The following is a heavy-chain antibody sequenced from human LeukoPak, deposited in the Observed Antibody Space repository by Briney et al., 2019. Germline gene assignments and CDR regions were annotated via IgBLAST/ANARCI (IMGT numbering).Heavy chain of an antibody. CDR3: TRATYCATSSHSHYGMDV. CDR1: GGPMCSSNW. V-gene: IGHV4-4*02. J-gene: IGHJ6*02. Sequence: SETLSLTCAVHGGPMCSSNWWKWVRQPPGKGLEWIGEIYRSGSTNYNPSLKSRVTISLDKSKNQFSLKLSSVTDADTAGYYCTRATYCATSSHSHYGMDVWGQGTTVTVSS. D-gene: IGHD3-22*01. CDR2: IYRSGST.